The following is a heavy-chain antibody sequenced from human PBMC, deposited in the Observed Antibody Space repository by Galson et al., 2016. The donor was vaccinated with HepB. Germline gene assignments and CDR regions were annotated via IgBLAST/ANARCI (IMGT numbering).Heavy chain of an antibody. Sequence: SLRLSCAASGFTFNSHWMSWVRQPPGKGLVWVSRINSDGSRRTYADSVKGRFTISRDNARNTLYLQMDSLRAEDTAVYYCARGGYDGYEIDYWGQGTLVSVSS. J-gene: IGHJ4*02. CDR2: INSDGSRR. V-gene: IGHV3-74*01. CDR3: ARGGYDGYEIDY. D-gene: IGHD5-12*01. CDR1: GFTFNSHW.